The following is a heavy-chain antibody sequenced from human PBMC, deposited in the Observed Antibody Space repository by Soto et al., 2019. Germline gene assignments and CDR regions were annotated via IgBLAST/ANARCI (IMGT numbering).Heavy chain of an antibody. CDR1: GGTFSSYA. J-gene: IGHJ6*02. D-gene: IGHD4-17*01. CDR3: ASRPLAYGDYYYYGMDV. CDR2: IIPIFGTA. V-gene: IGHV1-69*01. Sequence: QVQLVQSGAEVKKPGSSVKVSCKASGGTFSSYAISWVRQAPGQGLEWMGGIIPIFGTANYAQKFQGRVTITADESTSTAYMELSSLRSEDTAVYYCASRPLAYGDYYYYGMDVWGQGTTVTVSS.